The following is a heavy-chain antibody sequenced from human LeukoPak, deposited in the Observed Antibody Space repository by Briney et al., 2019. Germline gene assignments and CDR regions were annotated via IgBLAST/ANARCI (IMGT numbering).Heavy chain of an antibody. CDR1: GGTFSSYD. CDR2: IIPILGIA. V-gene: IGHV1-69*04. J-gene: IGHJ6*02. Sequence: ASVTVSCKASGGTFSSYDISWVRQAPGQGLEWMGRIIPILGIANYAQKFQGRVTITADKSTSTAYMELSSLRSEDTAVYYCASSRFPLTGYHTTPYGMDVWGQGTTVTVSS. CDR3: ASSRFPLTGYHTTPYGMDV. D-gene: IGHD3-9*01.